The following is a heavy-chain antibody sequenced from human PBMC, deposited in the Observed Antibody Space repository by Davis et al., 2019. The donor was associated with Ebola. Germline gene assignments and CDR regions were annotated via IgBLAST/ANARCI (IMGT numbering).Heavy chain of an antibody. CDR2: IYYSGST. V-gene: IGHV4-31*03. D-gene: IGHD2-21*02. CDR3: ARSGLVTAIPFDP. Sequence: PSETLSLTCTVSGGSISSGGYYWSWIRQHPGKGLEWIGYIYYSGSTYYNPSLKSRVTISVDTSKNQFSLKLSSVTAADTAVYYCARSGLVTAIPFDPWGQGTLVTVSS. CDR1: GGSISSGGYY. J-gene: IGHJ5*02.